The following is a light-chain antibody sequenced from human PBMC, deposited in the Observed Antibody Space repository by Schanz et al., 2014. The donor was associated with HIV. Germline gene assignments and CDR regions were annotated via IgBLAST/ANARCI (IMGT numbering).Light chain of an antibody. V-gene: IGKV1-12*01. Sequence: DIQMTQSPSTLSASVGDRVTITCRASQGISSWLAWYQQKPGKAPNLLIYAASSLQSGVPSRFSGSGSGTDFTLTISSLQPDDFATYYCQQSHSAPWTFGQGTKVEIK. CDR3: QQSHSAPWT. CDR2: AAS. CDR1: QGISSW. J-gene: IGKJ1*01.